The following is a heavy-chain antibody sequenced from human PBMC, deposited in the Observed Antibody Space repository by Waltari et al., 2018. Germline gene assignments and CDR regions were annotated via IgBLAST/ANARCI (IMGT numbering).Heavy chain of an antibody. J-gene: IGHJ6*02. CDR1: GFTFGSYW. Sequence: EVQLVESGVGLVQPGGSLRLSCAASGFTFGSYWMRWVRQAPGKGLEWVANIKQDGSEKYYVDSVKGRFTISRDNAKNSLYLQMNSLRAEDTAVYYCARDVGSRDVWGQGTTVTVSS. CDR2: IKQDGSEK. CDR3: ARDVGSRDV. D-gene: IGHD2-2*03. V-gene: IGHV3-7*03.